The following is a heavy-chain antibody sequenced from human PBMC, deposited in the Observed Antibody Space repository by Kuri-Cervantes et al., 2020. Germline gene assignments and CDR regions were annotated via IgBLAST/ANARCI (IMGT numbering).Heavy chain of an antibody. CDR3: ARDSVSMDYGDEEDAFDI. J-gene: IGHJ3*02. CDR2: ISSSGSTI. D-gene: IGHD4-17*01. CDR1: GFTFSDYY. Sequence: GGSLRLSCAASGFTFSDYYMSWIRQAPGKGLEWVSYISSSGSTIYYADSVKGRFTISRDDAKNSLYLQMNSLRAEDTAVYYCARDSVSMDYGDEEDAFDIWGQGTMVTVSS. V-gene: IGHV3-11*01.